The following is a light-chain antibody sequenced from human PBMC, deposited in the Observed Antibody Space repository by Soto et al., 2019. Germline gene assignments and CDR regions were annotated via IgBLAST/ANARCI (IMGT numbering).Light chain of an antibody. V-gene: IGKV1D-12*01. Sequence: DIQMTQSPSSVSASVGDRVTITCRASQDIRNKLAWYQQKPGKAPKLLIYAANSWLAGVPSRFTGSGSGTDFTLTIDSLQPEDFATYYCQQAISLPLTFGGGTKVGI. CDR2: AAN. CDR1: QDIRNK. CDR3: QQAISLPLT. J-gene: IGKJ4*01.